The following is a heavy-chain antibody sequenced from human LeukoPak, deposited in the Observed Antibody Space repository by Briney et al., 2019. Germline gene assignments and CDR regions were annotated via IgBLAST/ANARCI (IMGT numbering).Heavy chain of an antibody. CDR1: GFTFSSYS. D-gene: IGHD3-22*01. Sequence: GGSLRLSCAASGFTFSSYSMNWVRQAPGKGLEWVSSISSSSSYIYYADSVKGRFTISRDNAKNSLYLQMNSLRAEDTAVYYCAGAHYYDSSGYFNFDYWGQGTLVTVSS. V-gene: IGHV3-21*01. J-gene: IGHJ4*02. CDR3: AGAHYYDSSGYFNFDY. CDR2: ISSSSSYI.